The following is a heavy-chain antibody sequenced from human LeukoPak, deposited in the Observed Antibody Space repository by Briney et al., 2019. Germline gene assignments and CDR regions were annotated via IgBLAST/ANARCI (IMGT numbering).Heavy chain of an antibody. Sequence: GGSLRLSCAASGFTFSSYSMNWVRQAPGKGLEWVSSISSSSNYIYYADSVKGRFTISRDNAKNSLYLQMNSLRAEDTAVYYCARGEWWELLHYYYYMDVWGKGTTVTVSS. J-gene: IGHJ6*03. CDR2: ISSSSNYI. V-gene: IGHV3-21*01. CDR1: GFTFSSYS. CDR3: ARGEWWELLHYYYYMDV. D-gene: IGHD1-26*01.